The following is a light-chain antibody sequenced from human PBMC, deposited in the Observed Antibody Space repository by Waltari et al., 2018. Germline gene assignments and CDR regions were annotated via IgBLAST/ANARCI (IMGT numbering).Light chain of an antibody. V-gene: IGKV1-9*01. J-gene: IGKJ2*01. CDR1: QGLSSF. Sequence: DIQLTQSPSFLSASVGDRVTITCRASQGLSSFLAWYQQKLGKAPKLLIYAASTLQSGVPSRFSGSGSGTEFTLTISSLQPEDSATYYCQQVNSYPSLFGQGTKLEIK. CDR2: AAS. CDR3: QQVNSYPSL.